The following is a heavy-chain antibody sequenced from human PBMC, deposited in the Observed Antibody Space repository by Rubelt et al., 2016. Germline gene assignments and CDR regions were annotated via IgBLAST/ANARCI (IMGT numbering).Heavy chain of an antibody. CDR3: AQKTYYYDSSGYPLDY. J-gene: IGHJ4*02. CDR2: INHSGST. CDR1: GGSFSGYY. V-gene: IGHV4-34*01. D-gene: IGHD3-22*01. Sequence: QVQLQQWGAGLLKPSETLSLTCAVYGGSFSGYYWSWIRQPPGKGLEWIGEINHSGSTNYNPSLKSRVTISVDTSKNQFSLKLSSVTAADTAVYYCAQKTYYYDSSGYPLDYWGQGTLVTVSS.